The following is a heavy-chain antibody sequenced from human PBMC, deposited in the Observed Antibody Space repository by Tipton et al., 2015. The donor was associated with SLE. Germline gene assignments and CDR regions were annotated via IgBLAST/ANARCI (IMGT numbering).Heavy chain of an antibody. Sequence: SLRLSCAASGFTFSDYYMSWIRQAPGKGLEWVSSISSSSSYIYYADSVKGRFTISRDNAKNSLYLQMNSLRAEDTAVYYCARAPYSSGLDDYWGQGTLVTVSS. CDR3: ARAPYSSGLDDY. D-gene: IGHD6-19*01. CDR1: GFTFSDYY. J-gene: IGHJ4*02. V-gene: IGHV3-11*06. CDR2: ISSSSSYI.